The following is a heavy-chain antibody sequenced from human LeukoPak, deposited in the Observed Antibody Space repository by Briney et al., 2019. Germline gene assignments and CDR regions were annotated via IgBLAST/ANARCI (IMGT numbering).Heavy chain of an antibody. V-gene: IGHV3-23*01. J-gene: IGHJ3*02. D-gene: IGHD3-22*01. CDR1: GFTFNYFW. CDR2: ITYSGGST. Sequence: GGSLRLSCAASGFTFNYFWMHWVRQVPGKGLEWVSAITYSGGSTYYADSVKGRFTFSRDTSRNTLYLQMNSLRAEDTAVYYCAKDVDYSDRRVYYLGDAFDIWGQGTMVTVSS. CDR3: AKDVDYSDRRVYYLGDAFDI.